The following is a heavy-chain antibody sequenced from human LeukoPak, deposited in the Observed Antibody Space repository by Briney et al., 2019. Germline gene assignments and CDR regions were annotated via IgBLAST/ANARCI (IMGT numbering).Heavy chain of an antibody. J-gene: IGHJ3*02. V-gene: IGHV3-74*01. Sequence: PGGSLRLSCAASGFTFSSYWMHWVRHAPGKGLVWVSRINSDGSSTSYADAVKGRFTISRDNAKNTLYLQMNSLRAEDTAVYYCARDFCSSEACPFRDDAFDIWGQGTKVTVSS. D-gene: IGHD2-2*01. CDR1: GFTFSSYW. CDR3: ARDFCSSEACPFRDDAFDI. CDR2: INSDGSST.